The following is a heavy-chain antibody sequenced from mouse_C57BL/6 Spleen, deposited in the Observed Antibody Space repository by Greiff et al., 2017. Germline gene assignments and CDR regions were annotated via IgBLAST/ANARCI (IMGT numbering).Heavy chain of an antibody. CDR2: IRLKSDNYAT. Sequence: EVMLVESGGGLVQPGGSMKLSCVASAFTFSNYWMTWVRQSPEKGLGWVAQIRLKSDNYATHYAESVRGRFTISSDDSKSSVYLQMNNLRAEDTGIYSCAVLDGYYFRYAMDYWGQGTSVTVSS. CDR3: AVLDGYYFRYAMDY. CDR1: AFTFSNYW. J-gene: IGHJ4*01. V-gene: IGHV6-3*01. D-gene: IGHD2-3*01.